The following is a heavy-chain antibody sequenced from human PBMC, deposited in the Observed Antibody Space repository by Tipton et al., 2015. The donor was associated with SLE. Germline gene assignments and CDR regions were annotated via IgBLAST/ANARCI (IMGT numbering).Heavy chain of an antibody. CDR1: GGSIFSHY. CDR3: ARGWYSRNWEWWFDP. J-gene: IGHJ5*02. V-gene: IGHV4-59*11. CDR2: VFYTGET. Sequence: GLVKPSETLSLTCTVSGGSIFSHYWSWIRQTPERGLEWIGYVFYTGETHYAPSLKNRVTISADTSXSQVSLNLRSVTAADTAVYYCARGWYSRNWEWWFDPWGQGTXVTVSX. D-gene: IGHD6-13*01.